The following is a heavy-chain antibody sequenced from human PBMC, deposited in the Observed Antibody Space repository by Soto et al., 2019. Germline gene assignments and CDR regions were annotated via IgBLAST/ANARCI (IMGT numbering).Heavy chain of an antibody. V-gene: IGHV3-64*01. CDR3: ARNIYDTYGMDV. CDR2: ISSNGGST. J-gene: IGHJ6*02. CDR1: GFTFSSYA. Sequence: EVQLVESGGGLVQPGGSLRLSCAASGFTFSSYAMHWVRQAPGKGLEYVSAISSNGGSTYYANSVKGRFTISRDNSKNTLYLQMGSLRAEDIAVYYCARNIYDTYGMDVWGQGTTVTVSS. D-gene: IGHD3-3*01.